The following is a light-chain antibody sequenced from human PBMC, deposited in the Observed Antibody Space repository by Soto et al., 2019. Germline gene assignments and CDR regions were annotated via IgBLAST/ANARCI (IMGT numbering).Light chain of an antibody. CDR1: QSVSNDF. CDR2: GAS. V-gene: IGKV3-20*01. CDR3: QQYGSSPPRT. Sequence: EIVLTQSPGILSLSPGQSVTLSCRASQSVSNDFLAWYQQKPGQAPRLLIYGASTRATDVPDSFSGSGSGADFTLTISRLEPEYFAVYYCQQYGSSPPRTFGQGTKVE. J-gene: IGKJ1*01.